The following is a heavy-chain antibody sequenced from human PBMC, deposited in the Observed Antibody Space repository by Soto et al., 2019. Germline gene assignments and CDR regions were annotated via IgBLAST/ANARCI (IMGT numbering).Heavy chain of an antibody. J-gene: IGHJ6*02. Sequence: QVQLVESGGGVVQPGRSLRLSCAASGFTFSSYGMHWVRQAPGKGLEWVAVISYDGSNKYYADSVKGRFTISRDNSKNTLYLQMNSLRADDTAVYYCAKDLGQMDYYYGMDVWGQGTTVTVSS. CDR1: GFTFSSYG. V-gene: IGHV3-30*18. CDR3: AKDLGQMDYYYGMDV. CDR2: ISYDGSNK.